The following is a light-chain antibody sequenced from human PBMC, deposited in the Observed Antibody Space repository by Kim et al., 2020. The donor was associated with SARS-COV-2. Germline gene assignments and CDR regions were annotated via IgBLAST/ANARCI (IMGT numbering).Light chain of an antibody. CDR3: LQYNSYPPT. CDR2: AAS. Sequence: DIQMTQSPSSLSASVGDRVTITCRASQAIRDDLGWFQQKAGKAPKRLIYAASSLQSGVPSRFRGSGSGTEFTLTISSLQPEDFATYYCLQYNSYPPTFGQGTKVDIK. V-gene: IGKV1-17*01. CDR1: QAIRDD. J-gene: IGKJ1*01.